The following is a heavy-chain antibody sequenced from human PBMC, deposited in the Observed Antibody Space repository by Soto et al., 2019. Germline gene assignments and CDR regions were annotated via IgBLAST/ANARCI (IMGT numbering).Heavy chain of an antibody. CDR1: RGTFSSYA. CDR2: IIPIFGTA. CDR3: ARGKADIVVVVAATRWWYFDY. Sequence: GXSVKVSCKASRGTFSSYAISWVRQAPGQGLEWMGGIIPIFGTANYAQKFQGRVTITADESTSTAYMELSSLRSEDTAVYYCARGKADIVVVVAATRWWYFDYWGQGTLVTVSS. V-gene: IGHV1-69*13. D-gene: IGHD2-15*01. J-gene: IGHJ4*02.